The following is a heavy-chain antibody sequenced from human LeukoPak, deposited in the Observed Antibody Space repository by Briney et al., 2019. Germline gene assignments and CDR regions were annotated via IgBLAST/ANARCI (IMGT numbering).Heavy chain of an antibody. CDR3: ARRERRGYTYGSGTLDI. Sequence: GGSLRLSCAASGFTFSSNYMSWVRQAPGKGLEWVSLLHSGGSTYYSDSVKGRCTISRDNSKNTLYLQINSLRAEDTAVYYCARRERRGYTYGSGTLDIWGQGTMVTVSS. J-gene: IGHJ3*02. V-gene: IGHV3-66*01. CDR1: GFTFSSNY. CDR2: LHSGGST. D-gene: IGHD5-18*01.